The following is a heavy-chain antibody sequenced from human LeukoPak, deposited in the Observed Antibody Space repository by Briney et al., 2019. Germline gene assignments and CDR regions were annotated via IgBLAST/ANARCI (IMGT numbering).Heavy chain of an antibody. CDR1: GYSISSGYY. CDR3: ARVDCSGASCYSGY. Sequence: SETLSLTCAVSGYSISSGYYWGWIRQPPGKGLEWIGSIYHSGSTYYNPSLKSRVTISVDTSKNQFSLKLSSVTAADTAVYYCARVDCSGASCYSGYWGQGTLVTVSS. CDR2: IYHSGST. J-gene: IGHJ4*02. D-gene: IGHD2-15*01. V-gene: IGHV4-38-2*01.